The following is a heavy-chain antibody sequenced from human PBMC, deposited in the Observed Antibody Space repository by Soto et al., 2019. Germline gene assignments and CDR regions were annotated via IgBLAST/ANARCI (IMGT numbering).Heavy chain of an antibody. CDR1: GGTFSSYA. D-gene: IGHD6-13*01. V-gene: IGHV1-69*13. CDR3: ARENSSWRIEYFQH. CDR2: IIPIFGTA. J-gene: IGHJ1*01. Sequence: GASVKVSCKASGGTFSSYAISWVRQAPGQGLEWMGGIIPIFGTANYAQKFQGRVTITADESTSTAYMELSSLRSEDTAVYYCARENSSWRIEYFQHWGQGTLVTVSS.